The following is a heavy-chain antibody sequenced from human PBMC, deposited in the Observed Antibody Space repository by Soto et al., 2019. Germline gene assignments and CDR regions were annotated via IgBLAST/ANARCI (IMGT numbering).Heavy chain of an antibody. Sequence: QPGGSLRLSCAASGFTFSSYAMSWVRQAPGKGLEWVSAISGSGGSTYYADSVKGRFTISRDNSKNTLYLQMNSLRAEDTAVYYCAKDIWAPAYSYGKASIDYWGQGTLVTVSS. CDR3: AKDIWAPAYSYGKASIDY. CDR1: GFTFSSYA. J-gene: IGHJ4*02. V-gene: IGHV3-23*01. D-gene: IGHD5-18*01. CDR2: ISGSGGST.